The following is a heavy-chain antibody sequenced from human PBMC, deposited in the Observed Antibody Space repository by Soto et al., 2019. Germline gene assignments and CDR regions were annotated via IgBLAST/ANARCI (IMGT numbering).Heavy chain of an antibody. CDR2: TYYRSKWYN. V-gene: IGHV6-1*01. J-gene: IGHJ5*02. CDR1: GDSVSSNSAA. CDR3: ARAGSSRFESRNWFDP. Sequence: PSQTLSLTCAISGDSVSSNSAAWNWIRQSPSRGLEWLGRTYYRSKWYNDYAVSVKSRITINPDTSKNQFSLQLNSVTPEDTAVYYCARAGSSRFESRNWFDPWGQGTLVTSPQ. D-gene: IGHD6-13*01.